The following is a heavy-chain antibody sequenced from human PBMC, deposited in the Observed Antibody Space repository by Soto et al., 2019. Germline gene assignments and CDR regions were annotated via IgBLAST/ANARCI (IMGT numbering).Heavy chain of an antibody. J-gene: IGHJ4*02. CDR2: IDIGGNT. Sequence: EVQMVESGGGVVQPGGSLRLSCAASGFSVTNNYMNWVRQAPGNGLEWVSIIDIGGNTYYTDSVKDRFNISREDSKNTMYLQMDSLRTEDTAVYFCARGRGRTGDLGREHYFDYWGQGTLVTVSP. V-gene: IGHV3-66*01. CDR3: ARGRGRTGDLGREHYFDY. CDR1: GFSVTNNY. D-gene: IGHD2-21*01.